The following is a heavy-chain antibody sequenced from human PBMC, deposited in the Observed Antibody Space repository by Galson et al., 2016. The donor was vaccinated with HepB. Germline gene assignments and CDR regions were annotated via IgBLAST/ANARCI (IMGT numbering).Heavy chain of an antibody. V-gene: IGHV4-59*01. Sequence: SETLSLTCTVSGGSMSSFYWSWIRQPPGKGLEWIAYIYYSGGATYNPSLKSRVTISVDTSKNQFSLKVRSVTTADTAVYSCARKPPGANWFDSWGQGTLVTVSS. CDR1: GGSMSSFY. CDR2: IYYSGGA. J-gene: IGHJ5*01. CDR3: ARKPPGANWFDS. D-gene: IGHD1-14*01.